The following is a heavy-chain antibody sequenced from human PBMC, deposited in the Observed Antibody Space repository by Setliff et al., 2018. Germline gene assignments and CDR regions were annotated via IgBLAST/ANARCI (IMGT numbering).Heavy chain of an antibody. Sequence: TSETLSLTCTVSDVSISGYYWSWIRQPPGKGLEWIGYIHSSGRSNYNPSLKSRVTTSIDTSKNQFSLKLTSVTAADTAVYYCARARYSSGWYGGGGAFYYMDAWGKGTTVTVSS. J-gene: IGHJ6*03. D-gene: IGHD6-19*01. CDR2: IHSSGRS. V-gene: IGHV4-4*08. CDR3: ARARYSSGWYGGGGAFYYMDA. CDR1: DVSISGYY.